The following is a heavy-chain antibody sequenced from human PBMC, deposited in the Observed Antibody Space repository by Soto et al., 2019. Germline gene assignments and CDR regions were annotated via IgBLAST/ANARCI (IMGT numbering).Heavy chain of an antibody. CDR1: GYTFTSYG. J-gene: IGHJ6*02. CDR2: ISGYNGNT. CDR3: ARAEDDIVVQSSYYGMDV. D-gene: IGHD2-15*01. Sequence: QVQLVQSGAEVKKPGASVKVSCKASGYTFTSYGISSVRQAPGQGLEWMGWISGYNGNTNYAQKVKGRVTMTTDTSTSTVYMELRSLRSDDTAVYYCARAEDDIVVQSSYYGMDVWGQGTTVTVSS. V-gene: IGHV1-18*01.